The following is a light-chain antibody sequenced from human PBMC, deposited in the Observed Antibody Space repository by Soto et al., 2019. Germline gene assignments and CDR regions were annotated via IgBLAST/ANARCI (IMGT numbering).Light chain of an antibody. CDR3: CSYAGSRV. CDR2: EGS. J-gene: IGLJ3*02. Sequence: QSVLTQPASVSGSPGQSITISCTGTSSDVGSYNLVSWYQQHPGKAPKLMIYEGSKRPSGVSNRFSGSKSGNTASLTIPGLQAEDEADYSCCSYAGSRVFGAGTKLTVL. V-gene: IGLV2-23*01. CDR1: SSDVGSYNL.